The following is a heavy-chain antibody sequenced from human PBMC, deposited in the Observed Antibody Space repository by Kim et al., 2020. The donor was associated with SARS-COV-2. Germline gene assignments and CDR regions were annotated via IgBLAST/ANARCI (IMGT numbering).Heavy chain of an antibody. CDR3: ARGWGGGWFGELWGFDY. D-gene: IGHD3-10*01. CDR2: IKQDGSEK. Sequence: GGSLRLSCAASGFTFSSYWMSWVRQAPGKGLEWVANIKQDGSEKYYVDSVKGRFTISRDNAKNSLYLQMNSLRAEDTAVYYCARGWGGGWFGELWGFDYWGQGTLVTVSS. J-gene: IGHJ4*02. CDR1: GFTFSSYW. V-gene: IGHV3-7*01.